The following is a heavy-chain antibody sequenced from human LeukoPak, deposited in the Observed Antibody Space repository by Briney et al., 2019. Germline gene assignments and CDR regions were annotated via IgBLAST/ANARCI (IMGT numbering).Heavy chain of an antibody. V-gene: IGHV4-59*01. CDR2: IYYSGST. CDR1: GGSISSYY. Sequence: SETLSLTCTVSGGSISSYYWSWIRQPPGNGLKWIGYIYYSGSTNYNPSLKSRVTISVDTSKNQFSLKLSSVTAADTAVYYCARTTIAARPPSVDNYFDYWGQGTLVTVSS. J-gene: IGHJ4*02. D-gene: IGHD6-6*01. CDR3: ARTTIAARPPSVDNYFDY.